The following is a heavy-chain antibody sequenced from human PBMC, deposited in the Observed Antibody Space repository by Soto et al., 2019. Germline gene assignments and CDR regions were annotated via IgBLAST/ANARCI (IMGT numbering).Heavy chain of an antibody. CDR1: GFTFSNYA. CDR2: VSVGGDNT. J-gene: IGHJ3*02. CDR3: ARSLRGSPVQGVFDI. Sequence: EVQLLESGGGLVQPGGSLRLSCVASGFTFSNYAMCWVRQAPGKGLEWVSGVSVGGDNTYYADSVKARFTIFRDNSKNALWLQMNTLRGEDTAVYLCARSLRGSPVQGVFDIWGQGSMVTVS. V-gene: IGHV3-23*01. D-gene: IGHD2-8*01.